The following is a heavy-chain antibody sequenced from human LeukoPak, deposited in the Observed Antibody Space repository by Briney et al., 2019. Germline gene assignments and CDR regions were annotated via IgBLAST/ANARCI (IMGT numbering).Heavy chain of an antibody. CDR3: ATSSWNDGDGVFDY. CDR1: GFTFSTYW. Sequence: GGSLRLSCAASGFTFSTYWMTWVRQAPGKGLEWVANINQDGGDEYYVDSVKGRFTISRDNAKNSLYLQMNGLRADDTAIYYCATSSWNDGDGVFDYWGQGALVTVSS. V-gene: IGHV3-7*01. D-gene: IGHD1-1*01. CDR2: INQDGGDE. J-gene: IGHJ4*02.